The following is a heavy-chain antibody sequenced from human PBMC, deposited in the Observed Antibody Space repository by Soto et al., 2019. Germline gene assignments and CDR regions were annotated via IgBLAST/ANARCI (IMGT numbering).Heavy chain of an antibody. D-gene: IGHD3-3*01. Sequence: GESLKISCKGSGYSFTSYWIGWVRQMPGKGLEWMGIIYPGDSDTRYSPSFQGQVTISADKSISTAYLQWSSLKASDTAMYYCARGGDKYYDFWSGYYTTHNWFDPWGQGTLVTVSS. CDR3: ARGGDKYYDFWSGYYTTHNWFDP. CDR2: IYPGDSDT. V-gene: IGHV5-51*01. J-gene: IGHJ5*02. CDR1: GYSFTSYW.